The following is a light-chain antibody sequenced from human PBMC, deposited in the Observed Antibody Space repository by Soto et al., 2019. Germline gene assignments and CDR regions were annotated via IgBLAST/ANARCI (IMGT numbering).Light chain of an antibody. CDR1: SGDIGTYNY. V-gene: IGLV2-14*01. CDR2: EVN. CDR3: SSYTTTTTLYV. Sequence: QSVLTQPASVSGSPGQSITISCAGTSGDIGTYNYVSWYQQHPGEAPKLLICEVNKRPSGVSNRFSGSKSGTTASLTISGLQAEDEADYYCSSYTTTTTLYVFGNRTKVTVL. J-gene: IGLJ1*01.